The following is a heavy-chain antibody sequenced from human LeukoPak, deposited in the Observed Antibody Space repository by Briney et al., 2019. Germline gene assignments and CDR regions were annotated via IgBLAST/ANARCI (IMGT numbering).Heavy chain of an antibody. CDR3: ARRTAPFYCSSTSCYEGDY. Sequence: ASVKLSCKASGYTFTSYGISWVRQAPGQGLEGMGWISAYNGNTNYAQKFQRRVTMTTHAPTSPAYMELRSLRSDDTAVYYCARRTAPFYCSSTSCYEGDYWGQGTLVTVSS. CDR1: GYTFTSYG. V-gene: IGHV1-18*01. J-gene: IGHJ4*02. D-gene: IGHD2-2*01. CDR2: ISAYNGNT.